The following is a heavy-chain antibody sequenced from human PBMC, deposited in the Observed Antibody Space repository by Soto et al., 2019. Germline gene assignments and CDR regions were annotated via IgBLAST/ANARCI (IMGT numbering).Heavy chain of an antibody. D-gene: IGHD2-8*02. CDR1: GGSFSGYY. V-gene: IGHV4-34*01. Sequence: QVQLQQWGAGLLKPSETLSLTCAVYGGSFSGYYWTWIRQPPGTGLEWIGEINHSGSTNYNPSLTSRVTISVDTSQNQFSLKLTSVTAADTAVYYCARDKITGLFDYGGQGTLVTVSS. J-gene: IGHJ4*02. CDR2: INHSGST. CDR3: ARDKITGLFDY.